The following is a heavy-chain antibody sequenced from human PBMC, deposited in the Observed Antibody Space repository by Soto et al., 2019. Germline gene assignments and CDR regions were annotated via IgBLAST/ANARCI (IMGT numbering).Heavy chain of an antibody. D-gene: IGHD3-10*01. Sequence: EVQLLESGGGLVQPGGSLRLSCAASGFTFNNYAMTWVRQAPGKGLEWVSAISGGGATTSYADSVKGRFTVSRDGSKNTLYLQMSSLRAEDTALYYCAKGRGGSGCLTPRVDFWGQGTLVTVSS. CDR1: GFTFNNYA. CDR2: ISGGGATT. J-gene: IGHJ4*02. CDR3: AKGRGGSGCLTPRVDF. V-gene: IGHV3-23*01.